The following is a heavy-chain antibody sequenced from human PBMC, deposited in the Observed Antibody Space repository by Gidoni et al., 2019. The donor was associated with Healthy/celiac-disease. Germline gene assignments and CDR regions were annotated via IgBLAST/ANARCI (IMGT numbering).Heavy chain of an antibody. D-gene: IGHD3-22*01. CDR2: FDPEDGET. V-gene: IGHV1-24*01. Sequence: QVQLVQSGAEVKKPGASVKVSCKVSGYPLTELSMHWVRQAPGKGLEWMGGFDPEDGETIYAQKCQGRVTMTEDTSTDTAYMELSSLRSEDTAVYYCATDGGPKYYYDSSGYYYRGFCRYWGQGTLVTVSS. CDR1: GYPLTELS. J-gene: IGHJ4*02. CDR3: ATDGGPKYYYDSSGYYYRGFCRY.